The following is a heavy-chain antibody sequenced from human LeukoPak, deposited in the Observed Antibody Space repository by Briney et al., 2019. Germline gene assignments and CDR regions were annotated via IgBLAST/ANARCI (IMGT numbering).Heavy chain of an antibody. V-gene: IGHV1-69*08. CDR2: ITPIIGTT. CDR1: GGTFNTHI. D-gene: IGHD1-26*01. CDR3: TRVTLRGSKYNWFDP. Sequence: EASVKVSCTSSGGTFNTHIFNWVRQAPGQGLEWMGRITPIIGTTKYAERFQARVTITADRSTSTAYSELSGLTYDDTAVYYCTRVTLRGSKYNWFDPWGQG. J-gene: IGHJ5*02.